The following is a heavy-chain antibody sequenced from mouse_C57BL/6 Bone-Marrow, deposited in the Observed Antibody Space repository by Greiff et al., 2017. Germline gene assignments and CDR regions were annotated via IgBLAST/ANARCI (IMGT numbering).Heavy chain of an antibody. J-gene: IGHJ1*03. Sequence: QVQLQQPGAELVKPGASVKLSCKASGYTFPSYWMPWVKQRPGRGPAWMGWIGPLSGGTKYNENFTSKATLTVDKPSSTAYMQLSSLTSEDSAVYYCARLRYPSDRYFDVWGTGTTVTVYS. CDR2: IGPLSGGT. V-gene: IGHV1-72*01. CDR3: ARLRYPSDRYFDV. D-gene: IGHD1-1*01. CDR1: GYTFPSYW.